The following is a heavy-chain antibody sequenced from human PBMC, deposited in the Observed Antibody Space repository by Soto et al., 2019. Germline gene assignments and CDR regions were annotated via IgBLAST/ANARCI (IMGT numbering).Heavy chain of an antibody. Sequence: EVQLLESGGSLVQPGGSPRLSCAASGFTFSSHAMSWVRQAPGKGLEWVSGISANGATTYSADSVKGRFTISRDNSKNTLFLQMNSLRAEDTAVYYCAKKGVVRGTFDYWGQGTLVTVSS. CDR1: GFTFSSHA. D-gene: IGHD3-10*01. CDR2: ISANGATT. CDR3: AKKGVVRGTFDY. V-gene: IGHV3-23*01. J-gene: IGHJ4*02.